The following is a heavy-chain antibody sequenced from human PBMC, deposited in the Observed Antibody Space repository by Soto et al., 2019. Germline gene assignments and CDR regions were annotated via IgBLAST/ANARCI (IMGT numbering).Heavy chain of an antibody. J-gene: IGHJ5*02. V-gene: IGHV1-2*04. CDR2: INPNSGGT. CDR1: GYTFTGYY. D-gene: IGHD2-8*01. CDR3: ARGYCTNGVCYLLEFDP. Sequence: GASVKVSCKASGYTFTGYYMHWVRQAPGQGLEWMGWINPNSGGTNYAQKFQGWVTMTRDTSISTAYMELSRLRSDDTAVYYCARGYCTNGVCYLLEFDPWGQGTLVTVSS.